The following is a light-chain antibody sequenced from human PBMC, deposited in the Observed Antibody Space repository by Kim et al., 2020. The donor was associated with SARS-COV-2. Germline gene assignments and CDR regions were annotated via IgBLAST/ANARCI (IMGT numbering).Light chain of an antibody. CDR1: QSVSNSY. Sequence: LSPGERATPSCRASQSVSNSYLAWYQQKPGQAPRLLIYGASSRATGIPDRFSGSGSGTDFTLTISRLEPEDFAVYYCQQYGSSPYTFGQGTKLEI. CDR3: QQYGSSPYT. CDR2: GAS. V-gene: IGKV3-20*01. J-gene: IGKJ2*01.